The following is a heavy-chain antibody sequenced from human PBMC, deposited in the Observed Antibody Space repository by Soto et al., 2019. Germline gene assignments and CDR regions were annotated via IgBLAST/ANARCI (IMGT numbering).Heavy chain of an antibody. CDR3: ASWVSAHFDY. V-gene: IGHV3-23*01. D-gene: IGHD2-8*01. Sequence: PGGSLRLSCAASGLTFSNHAMTWVRQAPGKGLEWVSTIDNAGVGTHYPDSVRGRFTISRDNSRNRLYLQMHSLRVEDTALYYCASWVSAHFDYWGRGTQVTVSS. J-gene: IGHJ4*02. CDR2: IDNAGVGT. CDR1: GLTFSNHA.